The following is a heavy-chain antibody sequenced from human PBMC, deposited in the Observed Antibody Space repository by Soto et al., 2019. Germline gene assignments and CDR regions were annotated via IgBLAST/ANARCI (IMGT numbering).Heavy chain of an antibody. Sequence: GESLKISCKGSGYTFTNYWIGWVRQMPGKGLEWMGIIYPGDSDTKYNPSCQGQVTISADKSITTTYLQWSSLKASDTAIYYCARQRLWGTSGYYYFENWGQGTLVTVSS. CDR2: IYPGDSDT. D-gene: IGHD3-22*01. J-gene: IGHJ4*02. V-gene: IGHV5-51*01. CDR1: GYTFTNYW. CDR3: ARQRLWGTSGYYYFEN.